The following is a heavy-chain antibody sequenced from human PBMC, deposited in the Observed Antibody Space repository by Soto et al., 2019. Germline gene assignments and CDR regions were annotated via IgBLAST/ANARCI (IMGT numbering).Heavy chain of an antibody. CDR2: IYHSGST. V-gene: IGHV4-4*02. Sequence: SETLSLTCAVSGGSISSGTWWSWVRQPPGKGLEWIGEIYHSGSTNYNPSLKSRVNISVDKSKNQFSLKLTSVTAADTALYYCARAPDYGLDYYYSAMDVWGQGTTVTVAS. J-gene: IGHJ6*02. CDR3: ARAPDYGLDYYYSAMDV. D-gene: IGHD4-17*01. CDR1: GGSISSGTW.